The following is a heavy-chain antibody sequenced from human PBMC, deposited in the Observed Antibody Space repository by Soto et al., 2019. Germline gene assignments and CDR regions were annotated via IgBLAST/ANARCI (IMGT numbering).Heavy chain of an antibody. J-gene: IGHJ6*02. D-gene: IGHD3-9*01. CDR3: ARNYDILTGYYPDYGMDV. CDR1: GYTFTSYG. V-gene: IGHV1-18*01. CDR2: ISAYNGNT. Sequence: ASVKVSWKASGYTFTSYGISWVRQAPGQGLEWMGWISAYNGNTNYAQKLQGRVTMTTDTSTSTAYMELRSLRSDDTAVYYCARNYDILTGYYPDYGMDVWGQGTTVTVSS.